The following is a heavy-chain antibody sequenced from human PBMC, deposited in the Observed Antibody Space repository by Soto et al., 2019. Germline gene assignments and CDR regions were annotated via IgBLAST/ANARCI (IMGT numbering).Heavy chain of an antibody. Sequence: GESLKISCKGSGYSFTSYWIGWVRQMPGKGLEWMGIIYPGDSDTRYSPSFQGQVTISADKSISTAYLQWSSLKASDTAMYYCATAAYCGGDCYSGDFDYWGQGTLVTVSS. CDR3: ATAAYCGGDCYSGDFDY. V-gene: IGHV5-51*01. CDR1: GYSFTSYW. D-gene: IGHD2-21*02. J-gene: IGHJ4*02. CDR2: IYPGDSDT.